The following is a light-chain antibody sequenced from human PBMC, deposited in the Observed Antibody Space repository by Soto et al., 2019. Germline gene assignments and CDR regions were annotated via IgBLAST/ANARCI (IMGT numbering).Light chain of an antibody. J-gene: IGKJ5*01. Sequence: DMVMNHSPLSLPVTPGEPSSISYKSSQSLLHRNGYNYLDWFQQRPGRSPRRLIYKVSNRDSGGPARFSGSGSGTDFALKISRVEAEDVGVYYCMQGTHWPITFGQGTRLEI. V-gene: IGKV2-30*02. CDR3: MQGTHWPIT. CDR2: KVS. CDR1: QSLLHRNGYNY.